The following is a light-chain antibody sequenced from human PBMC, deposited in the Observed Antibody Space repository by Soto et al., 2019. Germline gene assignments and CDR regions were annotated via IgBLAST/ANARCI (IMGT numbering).Light chain of an antibody. CDR2: LGS. V-gene: IGKV2-28*01. CDR3: MQALQTPLT. CDR1: HSLLHSNGYNY. J-gene: IGKJ4*01. Sequence: DIAMTRSPLSLPITPGKPSSLSCRSSHSLLHSNGYNYLDWYLQKQGQSPQLXXYLGSNRASGVPDRFSGSGSGTDGTMKLSRVEAEDGWVYDCMQALQTPLTFGGGTKVDIK.